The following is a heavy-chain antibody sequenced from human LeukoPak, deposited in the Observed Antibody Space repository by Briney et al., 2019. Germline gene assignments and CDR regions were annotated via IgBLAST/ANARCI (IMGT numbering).Heavy chain of an antibody. CDR2: IRYDGSNK. CDR1: GFTFSSYG. V-gene: IGHV3-30*02. J-gene: IGHJ4*02. Sequence: GGSLRLSCAASGFTFSSYGMHWVRQAPGKGLEWVAFIRYDGSNKYYADSVKGRFTISRDNSKNTLYLQMSSLRAEDTAVYYCARSNWNYDLPGYYFDYWGQGTLVTVSS. CDR3: ARSNWNYDLPGYYFDY. D-gene: IGHD1-7*01.